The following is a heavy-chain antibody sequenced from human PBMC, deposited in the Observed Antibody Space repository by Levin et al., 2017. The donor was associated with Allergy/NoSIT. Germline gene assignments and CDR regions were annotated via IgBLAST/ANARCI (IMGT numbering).Heavy chain of an antibody. V-gene: IGHV3-66*01. Sequence: QAGGSLRLSCAASGFTVSSNYMSWVRQAPGKGLEWVSLIYRGGTTYYADSVKGIFTISRDNSNNTLYLQMNSLRAEDTAVYYCARRYYGLGTYYMDVWGKGTTVTVAS. CDR3: ARRYYGLGTYYMDV. CDR2: IYRGGTT. CDR1: GFTVSSNY. J-gene: IGHJ6*03. D-gene: IGHD3-10*01.